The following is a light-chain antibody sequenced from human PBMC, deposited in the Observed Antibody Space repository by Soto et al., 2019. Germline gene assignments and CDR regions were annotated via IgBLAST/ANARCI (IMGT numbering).Light chain of an antibody. CDR2: SNN. J-gene: IGLJ3*02. V-gene: IGLV1-44*01. CDR1: KSNIGSYS. CDR3: ASWDDSLNGWV. Sequence: QSVLTQPPSASGTPGQRVTISCSGSKSNIGSYSVNWYQQFPGAAPKLLIFSNNQRPSGVPDRFSGSKSATSASLAISGLQSEHEADYYCASWDDSLNGWVFGGGTKVTVL.